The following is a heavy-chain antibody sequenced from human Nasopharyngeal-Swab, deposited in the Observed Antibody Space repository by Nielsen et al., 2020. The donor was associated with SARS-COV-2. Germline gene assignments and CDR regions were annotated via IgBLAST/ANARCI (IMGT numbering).Heavy chain of an antibody. CDR2: IVPSDSYT. J-gene: IGHJ6*03. D-gene: IGHD2/OR15-2a*01. CDR1: GYSFTSYW. V-gene: IGHV5-10-1*01. CDR3: ARHPPFHLYYYSMDV. Sequence: GGSLRLSCKGSGYSFTSYWSSWVRQMPGKGLEWMGRIVPSDSYTTYSPSFQGHVTISADKSISTAYLQWSSLKASDTAMYYCARHPPFHLYYYSMDVWGKGTTVTVSS.